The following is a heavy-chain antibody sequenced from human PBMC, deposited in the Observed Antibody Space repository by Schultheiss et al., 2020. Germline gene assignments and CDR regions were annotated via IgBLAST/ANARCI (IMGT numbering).Heavy chain of an antibody. D-gene: IGHD5-18*01. CDR2: IYHSGST. V-gene: IGHV4-34*03. J-gene: IGHJ4*02. CDR3: SRGYTYGYQPYFDY. Sequence: LSLTCAVYGGSFSGYYWSWIRQPPGKGLEWIGEIYHSGSTNYNPSLKSRITISVDKSKNQFSLKLSSVTAADTAVYYCSRGYTYGYQPYFDYWGQGTLVTVSS. CDR1: GGSFSGYY.